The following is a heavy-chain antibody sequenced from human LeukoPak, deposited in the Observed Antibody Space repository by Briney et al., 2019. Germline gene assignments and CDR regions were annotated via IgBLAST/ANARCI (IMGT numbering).Heavy chain of an antibody. CDR1: GFIFSTYN. Sequence: SGRSLRLSCAASGFIFSTYNMNWVRQSPGKGLEWISSVSSSSSYIYYIDSVKGRFTISRDNAKNSLYLQMNSLRAEDTAVYYCARDKSSGALGYWGQGTLVTVSS. CDR2: VSSSSSYI. D-gene: IGHD3-22*01. CDR3: ARDKSSGALGY. V-gene: IGHV3-21*01. J-gene: IGHJ4*02.